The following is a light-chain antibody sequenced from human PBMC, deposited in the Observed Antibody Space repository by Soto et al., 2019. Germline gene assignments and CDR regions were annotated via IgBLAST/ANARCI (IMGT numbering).Light chain of an antibody. CDR3: KQYNNWPIT. J-gene: IGKJ5*01. Sequence: EIVLTQSPGTLSLSPGERATLSCRASQSVSNNVAWYQQKPGQAPRLLILGASTRATGIPARFSGSGSGTEFTLSISSLQSEDFAVYYCKQYNNWPITFGQGTRLEIK. V-gene: IGKV3-15*01. CDR1: QSVSNN. CDR2: GAS.